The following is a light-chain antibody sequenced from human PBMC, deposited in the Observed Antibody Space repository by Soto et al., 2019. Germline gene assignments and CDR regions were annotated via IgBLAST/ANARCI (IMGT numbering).Light chain of an antibody. Sequence: DIQMTQSPSTLSAAVGDRVTITGRASQSISSWSAWYEQKPGKAPKLLIYDASSLERGVQSRFIGSGSGTEFPLTFSSLQPDDFAHYYCQQYNSYPRTFGQGNQVEIQ. J-gene: IGKJ1*01. CDR2: DAS. V-gene: IGKV1-5*01. CDR3: QQYNSYPRT. CDR1: QSISSW.